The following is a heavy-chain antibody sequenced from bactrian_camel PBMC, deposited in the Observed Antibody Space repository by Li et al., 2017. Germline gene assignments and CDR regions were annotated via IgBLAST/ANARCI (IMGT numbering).Heavy chain of an antibody. CDR2: LKWDGTDT. Sequence: HVQLVESGGDLVQPGGSLRLSCSASGSTYWWMGWVRQTPGKGLEWVSTLKWDGTDTWYADFVKGRLTISRDNTKNTMYLQMNSLKSEDTALYYCATFSSTETQYSDSDHWGQGTQVTVS. CDR1: GSTYWW. J-gene: IGHJ4*01. V-gene: IGHV3S6*01. CDR3: ATFSSTETQYSDSDH. D-gene: IGHD4*01.